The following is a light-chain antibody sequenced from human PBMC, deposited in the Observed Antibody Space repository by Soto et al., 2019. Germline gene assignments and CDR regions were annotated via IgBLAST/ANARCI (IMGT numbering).Light chain of an antibody. Sequence: QSVLTQPASVSDSPGQSITISCTGTSSDVGGSNFVSWYQQHPGKPPKLIIYDVANRPSGVSNRFSGSKSGSTASLIISRLQTEDEADYYCSSYTSSSTPYVFGTGTKVTVL. V-gene: IGLV2-14*03. CDR1: SSDVGGSNF. CDR3: SSYTSSSTPYV. J-gene: IGLJ1*01. CDR2: DVA.